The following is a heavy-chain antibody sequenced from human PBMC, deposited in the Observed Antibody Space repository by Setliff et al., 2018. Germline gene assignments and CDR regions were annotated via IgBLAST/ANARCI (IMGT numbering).Heavy chain of an antibody. CDR3: AREQWLDPPGYYYMDV. CDR2: IYIGGSA. Sequence: SETLSLTCTVSGGSISSYYWSWIRQPAGKGLEWIGHIYIGGSANYNPSLKSRVTISVDTAKNQFSLKLNSVTAADMAVYYCAREQWLDPPGYYYMDVWAKGTTVTVSS. V-gene: IGHV4-4*07. J-gene: IGHJ6*03. D-gene: IGHD6-19*01. CDR1: GGSISSYY.